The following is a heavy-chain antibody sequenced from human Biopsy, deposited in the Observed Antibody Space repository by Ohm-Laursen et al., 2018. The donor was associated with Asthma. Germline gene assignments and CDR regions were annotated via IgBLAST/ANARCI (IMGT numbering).Heavy chain of an antibody. J-gene: IGHJ4*02. V-gene: IGHV3-30*03. CDR3: ARSKVAGRSYYFDY. CDR2: TSYDGANN. D-gene: IGHD6-19*01. Sequence: SLRLSCSASGFSFNRYGMHWVRQAPGKGLEWVALTSYDGANNYYADSVKGRFTISRDNSENTVSLQMNSLTTADTAVYYCARSKVAGRSYYFDYWGQGTLVTVSS. CDR1: GFSFNRYG.